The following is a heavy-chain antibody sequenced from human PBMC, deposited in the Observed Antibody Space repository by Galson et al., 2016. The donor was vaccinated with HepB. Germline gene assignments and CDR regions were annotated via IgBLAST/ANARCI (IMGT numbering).Heavy chain of an antibody. CDR2: ISWNSGRR. J-gene: IGHJ4*02. CDR3: AKDYSSGWFGAGGFEH. Sequence: SLRLSCAASEFTFDDYAMHWVRQAPGKGLEWVSGISWNSGRRGYADSVKGRFTVSRDNAKNSLYLQMNSLRAEDTAFYFCAKDYSSGWFGAGGFEHWGQGTLVTVSS. V-gene: IGHV3-9*01. D-gene: IGHD6-19*01. CDR1: EFTFDDYA.